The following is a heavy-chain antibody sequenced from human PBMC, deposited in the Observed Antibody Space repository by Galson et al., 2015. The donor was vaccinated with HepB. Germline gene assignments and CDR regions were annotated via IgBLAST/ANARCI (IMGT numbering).Heavy chain of an antibody. V-gene: IGHV1-46*01. D-gene: IGHD3-10*01. CDR2: INPSGDST. CDR1: GDAFTTYF. J-gene: IGHJ5*02. CDR3: ARGGDYYGSGRYNWFDP. Sequence: SVKVSCKASGDAFTTYFMHWVRRAPGQGLEWMGIINPSGDSTSYAQKFQGRATMTRDTSTSTIYMELRSLRSEDTAVYYCARGGDYYGSGRYNWFDPWGQGTLVTVSS.